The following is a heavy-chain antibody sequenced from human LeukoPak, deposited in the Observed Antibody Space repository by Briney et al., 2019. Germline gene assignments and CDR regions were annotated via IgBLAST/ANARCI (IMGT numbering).Heavy chain of an antibody. CDR3: ARVVPAAMRVVHYYFDY. Sequence: PSETLSLTCTVSGGSISSSSYYWGWIRQPPGKGLEWIGSIYYSGSTYYNPSLKSRVTISVDTSKNQFSLKLGSVTAADTAVYYCARVVPAAMRVVHYYFDYWGQGTLVTVSS. D-gene: IGHD2-2*01. CDR2: IYYSGST. J-gene: IGHJ4*02. CDR1: GGSISSSSYY. V-gene: IGHV4-39*07.